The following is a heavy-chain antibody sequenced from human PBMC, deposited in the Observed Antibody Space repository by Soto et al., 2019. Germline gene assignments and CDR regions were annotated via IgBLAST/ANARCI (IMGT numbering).Heavy chain of an antibody. J-gene: IGHJ4*02. CDR2: IYYSGST. D-gene: IGHD5-12*01. V-gene: IGHV4-59*12. Sequence: PSETLSLTCTVSGGSISSYYWSWIRQPPGKGLEWIGYIYYSGSTNYNPSLKSRVTISVDTSKNQFSLKLSSVTAADTAVYYCAMNSGYDLFDYWGQGTLVTVSS. CDR1: GGSISSYY. CDR3: AMNSGYDLFDY.